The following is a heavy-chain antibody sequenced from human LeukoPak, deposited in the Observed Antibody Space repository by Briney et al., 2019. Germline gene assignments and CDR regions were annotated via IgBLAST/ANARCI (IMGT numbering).Heavy chain of an antibody. D-gene: IGHD3-16*01. CDR3: AREPIYTSTGDDY. CDR1: GYFINSGYY. J-gene: IGHJ4*02. V-gene: IGHV4-38-2*02. CDR2: IYHSGST. Sequence: ASETLSLTCAVSGYFINSGYYWAWIRQPPGKGLEWIGSIYHSGSTYYNPSLKSRVTISVDTPKNQFFLKLSSVTAADSAVYYCAREPIYTSTGDDYWGQGTLVTVSS.